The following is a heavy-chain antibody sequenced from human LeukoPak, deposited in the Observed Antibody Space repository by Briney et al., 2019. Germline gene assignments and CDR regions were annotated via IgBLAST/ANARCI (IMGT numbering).Heavy chain of an antibody. CDR1: GFTVSSNY. CDR3: ARARGGTSLDY. CDR2: IYSGGST. J-gene: IGHJ4*02. D-gene: IGHD3-10*01. V-gene: IGHV3-66*01. Sequence: GGSLRLSCAASGFTVSSNYMNWVRQAPGKGLEWVSVIYSGGSTYYADSVKGRFTISRDNSKNTLYLQVNSLRAEDTAVYYCARARGGTSLDYWGQGTLVTVSS.